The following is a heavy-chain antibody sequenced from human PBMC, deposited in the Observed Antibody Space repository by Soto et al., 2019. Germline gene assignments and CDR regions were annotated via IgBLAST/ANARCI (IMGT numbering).Heavy chain of an antibody. CDR3: TWAGSATRASGLDV. J-gene: IGHJ6*02. V-gene: IGHV3-72*01. CDR2: SKNKANSYTT. D-gene: IGHD2-15*01. Sequence: EVQLVASGGGLVQPGGSLRLSCAASGFIFSDHYMDWVRQAPGKGLEWLGRSKNKANSYTTDYAASVKGRFTVSRDDSKKLTYLQKKSLETGGPAVEYCTWAGSATRASGLDVWGQGTTVTVSS. CDR1: GFIFSDHY.